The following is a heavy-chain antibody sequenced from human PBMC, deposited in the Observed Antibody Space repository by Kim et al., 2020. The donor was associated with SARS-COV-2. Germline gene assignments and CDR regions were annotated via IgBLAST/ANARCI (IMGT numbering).Heavy chain of an antibody. D-gene: IGHD6-19*01. V-gene: IGHV5-51*01. CDR3: ARLEYSGGWPTTYFDS. CDR2: IYPRDSDT. Sequence: GESLKISCKGSGYSFASYWIGWVRQMPGKGLEWMGIIYPRDSDTRYSPSLQGQVTISADKSISTAYLQWYSLKASDTAMYYCARLEYSGGWPTTYFDSWGQGTLVTVSS. J-gene: IGHJ4*02. CDR1: GYSFASYW.